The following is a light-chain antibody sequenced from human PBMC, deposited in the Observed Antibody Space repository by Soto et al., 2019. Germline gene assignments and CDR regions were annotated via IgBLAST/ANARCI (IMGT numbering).Light chain of an antibody. CDR1: SSDVGSYNL. CDR3: CSYAGSSTSPYV. CDR2: EVS. Sequence: QSALTQPASVSGSPGQSITISCTGTSSDVGSYNLVSWYQQHPGKAPKLMIYEVSKRPSGVSNRFSGSKSGNTASLTISGLQAEDGADYYCCSYAGSSTSPYVFGTGTKLTVL. J-gene: IGLJ1*01. V-gene: IGLV2-23*02.